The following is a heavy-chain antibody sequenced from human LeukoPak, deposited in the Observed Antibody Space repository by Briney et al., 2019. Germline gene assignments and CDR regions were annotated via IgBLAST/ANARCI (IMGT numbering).Heavy chain of an antibody. J-gene: IGHJ4*02. Sequence: PGGSLRLSRAVSGFTFSAYGMHWVRQAPGKGLEWVAVISYDGSYQAYADSVKGRFTVSRDSSKNTLYLQLNSLGPEDTGLYYCARERRRDGYNYKDYWGQGTQVSVSS. CDR1: GFTFSAYG. V-gene: IGHV3-30*04. CDR2: ISYDGSYQ. D-gene: IGHD5-24*01. CDR3: ARERRRDGYNYKDY.